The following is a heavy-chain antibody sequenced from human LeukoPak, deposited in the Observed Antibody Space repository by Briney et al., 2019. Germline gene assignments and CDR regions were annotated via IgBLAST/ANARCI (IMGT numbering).Heavy chain of an antibody. D-gene: IGHD6-6*01. CDR2: IYTSGST. J-gene: IGHJ5*02. CDR1: GGSISGGSYY. V-gene: IGHV4-61*02. CDR3: ARVFRYSSSLGFDP. Sequence: PSETLSLTCTVSGGSISGGSYYWSWIRQPAGKGLEWIGRIYTSGSTNYNPSLKSRVTISVDTSKNQFSLKLSSVTAADTAVYYCARVFRYSSSLGFDPWGQGTLVTVSS.